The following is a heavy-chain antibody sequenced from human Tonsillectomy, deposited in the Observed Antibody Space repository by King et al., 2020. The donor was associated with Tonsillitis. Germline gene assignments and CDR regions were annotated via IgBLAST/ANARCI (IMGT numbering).Heavy chain of an antibody. J-gene: IGHJ4*02. CDR3: AREIGPTGVNWRIFYFNF. CDR2: ISGYNGNT. Sequence: QLVQSGGEVKKPGASVKVACKTSGYTFSDFGVSWVRQAPGQGLEWLGWISGYNGNTVNAQKFQDRVTMTTDTSTSTAYMELRSLRSDDTAVYYCAREIGPTGVNWRIFYFNFWGQGTLVTVSS. CDR1: GYTFSDFG. V-gene: IGHV1-18*01. D-gene: IGHD7-27*01.